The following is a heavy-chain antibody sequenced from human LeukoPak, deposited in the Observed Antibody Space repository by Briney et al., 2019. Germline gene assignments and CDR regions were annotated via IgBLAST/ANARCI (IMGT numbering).Heavy chain of an antibody. CDR1: GYSISSGYY. D-gene: IGHD6-19*01. Sequence: SETLSPTCAVSGYSISSGYYWGWIRQPPGKGLEWIGSIYHSGSTYYNPSLKSRVTISVDTSKNQFSLKLSSVTAADTAVYYCASGPREAGTYSTHYFDYWGQGTLVTVSS. V-gene: IGHV4-38-2*01. J-gene: IGHJ4*02. CDR2: IYHSGST. CDR3: ASGPREAGTYSTHYFDY.